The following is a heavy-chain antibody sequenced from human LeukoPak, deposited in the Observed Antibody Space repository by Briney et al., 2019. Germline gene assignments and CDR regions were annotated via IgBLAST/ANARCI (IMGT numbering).Heavy chain of an antibody. CDR3: ARDGYSGYEAYYHYGMDV. D-gene: IGHD5-12*01. V-gene: IGHV1-24*01. J-gene: IGHJ6*02. CDR2: FDPEDGET. Sequence: GASVKVSCKVSGYTLTELSMHWVRQAPGKGLEWMGGFDPEDGETIYAQKFQGRVTMTEDTSTDTAYMELRSLRSDDTAVYYCARDGYSGYEAYYHYGMDVWGQGTTVTVSS. CDR1: GYTLTELS.